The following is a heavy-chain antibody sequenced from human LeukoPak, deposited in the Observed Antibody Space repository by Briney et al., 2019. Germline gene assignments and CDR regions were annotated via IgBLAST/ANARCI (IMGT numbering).Heavy chain of an antibody. D-gene: IGHD5-18*01. CDR1: GFRFSGYA. CDR3: VRGQLWSYYHDY. V-gene: IGHV3-21*01. J-gene: IGHJ4*02. CDR2: ISSSGSYI. Sequence: GGSLRLSCAASGFRFSGYAINWVRQAPGRGLEWVSSISSSGSYIYYADSVRGRFTISRDNAKNSVFLQMNSLRAEDTAVYYCVRGQLWSYYHDYWGQGTLVTVSS.